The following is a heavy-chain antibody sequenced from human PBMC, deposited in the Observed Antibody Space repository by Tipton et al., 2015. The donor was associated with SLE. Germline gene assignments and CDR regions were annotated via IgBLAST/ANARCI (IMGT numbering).Heavy chain of an antibody. J-gene: IGHJ4*02. CDR1: GGSISSYY. Sequence: QVQLVQSGPEVKPSETLSLTCTVSGGSISSYYWSWIRQPPGKGLEWIGYIYYSGSTNYNPPLKSRVTISVDTSKNQFSLKLSSVTAADTAVYYCARDSTRSGWYYFDYWGQGTLVTVSS. V-gene: IGHV4-59*01. CDR2: IYYSGST. CDR3: ARDSTRSGWYYFDY. D-gene: IGHD6-19*01.